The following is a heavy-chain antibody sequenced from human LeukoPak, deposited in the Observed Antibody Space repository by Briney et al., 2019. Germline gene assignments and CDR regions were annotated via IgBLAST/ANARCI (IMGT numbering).Heavy chain of an antibody. V-gene: IGHV3-15*04. CDR1: GITFSNVW. D-gene: IGHD2-2*01. Sequence: KPGGSLRLSCVASGITFSNVWMRWVRPAAGKGLEWVGRIDSKSDGGTTEYAAPVKGRFTISRDDSANTVYLQMDSLRIEDTGVYYCTTVHYSSLWGQGTLVTVSS. CDR2: IDSKSDGGTT. J-gene: IGHJ4*02. CDR3: TTVHYSSL.